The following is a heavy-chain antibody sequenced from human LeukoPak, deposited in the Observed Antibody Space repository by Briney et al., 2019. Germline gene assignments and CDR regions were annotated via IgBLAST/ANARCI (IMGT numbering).Heavy chain of an antibody. Sequence: ASVKVSCKASGYTFTNYAMHWVRQAPAQRLEWLGCINAGYCDTKYSQKFQGRITITMYTSASTLYMELSSLRSEDTAVYYCARVWTSRCTSNHCFGASFYYYAMDVWGQGTTVTVSS. CDR3: ARVWTSRCTSNHCFGASFYYYAMDV. D-gene: IGHD2-2*01. J-gene: IGHJ6*02. V-gene: IGHV1-3*01. CDR1: GYTFTNYA. CDR2: INAGYCDT.